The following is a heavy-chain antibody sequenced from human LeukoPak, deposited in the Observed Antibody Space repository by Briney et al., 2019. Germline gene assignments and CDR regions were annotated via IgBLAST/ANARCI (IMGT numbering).Heavy chain of an antibody. CDR1: GFTFSSYA. D-gene: IGHD6-19*01. CDR3: AGSSGWHGGDY. Sequence: WGSLRLSCAASGFTFSSYAMSWVRQAPGKGLEWVSAISGSGGSTYYADSVKGRFTISRDNSKNTLYLQMNSLRAEDTAVYCCAGSSGWHGGDYWGQGTLVTVSS. CDR2: ISGSGGST. J-gene: IGHJ4*02. V-gene: IGHV3-23*01.